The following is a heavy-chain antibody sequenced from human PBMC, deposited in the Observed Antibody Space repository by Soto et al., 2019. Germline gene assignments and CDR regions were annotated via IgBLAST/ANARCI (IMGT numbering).Heavy chain of an antibody. D-gene: IGHD3-10*01. CDR2: ISGSGGST. CDR3: AKIYGSGSYYDAFDI. Sequence: PGGFLRLSCAASGFTFSSYAMSWVRQAPGKGLEWVSAISGSGGSTYYADSVKGRFTISRDNSKNTLYLQMNSLRAEDTAVYYCAKIYGSGSYYDAFDIWGQGTMVTVSS. V-gene: IGHV3-23*01. J-gene: IGHJ3*02. CDR1: GFTFSSYA.